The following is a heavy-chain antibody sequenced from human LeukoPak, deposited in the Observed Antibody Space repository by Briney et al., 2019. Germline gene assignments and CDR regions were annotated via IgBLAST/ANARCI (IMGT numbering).Heavy chain of an antibody. D-gene: IGHD6-19*01. J-gene: IGHJ6*02. Sequence: ASVKVSCKASGYTFTGYYMHWVRQAPGQGLEWMGWINSNSGGTKYAQKFQGRVTMTRDTAISTVYMELSRLRSDDTAVYYCARGEKPETVAGPTHYYYYYGMDVWGQGTTVTVSS. CDR3: ARGEKPETVAGPTHYYYYYGMDV. CDR2: INSNSGGT. CDR1: GYTFTGYY. V-gene: IGHV1-2*02.